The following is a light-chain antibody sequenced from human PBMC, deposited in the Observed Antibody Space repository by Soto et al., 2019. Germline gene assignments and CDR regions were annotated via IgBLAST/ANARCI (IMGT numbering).Light chain of an antibody. CDR1: SSNIGAGYD. V-gene: IGLV1-40*01. CDR2: GNN. Sequence: QPVLTQPPSVSGAPGQRVTISCTGSSSNIGAGYDVHWYHQLPGTAPRLLIYGNNNRPSGVPDRFSGSKSGTSASLAITGLQAEDEADYYCQSYDSSLSGSVFGGGTKVTVL. J-gene: IGLJ3*02. CDR3: QSYDSSLSGSV.